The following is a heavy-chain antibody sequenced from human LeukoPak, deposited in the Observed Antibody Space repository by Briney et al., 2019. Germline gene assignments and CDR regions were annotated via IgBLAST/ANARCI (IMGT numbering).Heavy chain of an antibody. Sequence: GRSLRLSCAASGFTFSSYAMHWVRQAPGKGLEWVAVISYDGSNKYYADSVKGRFTISRDNSKNTLCLQMNSLRAEDTAVYYCARESGSYYDILPFDPWGQGTLVTVSS. CDR2: ISYDGSNK. V-gene: IGHV3-30*04. CDR1: GFTFSSYA. J-gene: IGHJ5*02. CDR3: ARESGSYYDILPFDP. D-gene: IGHD3-9*01.